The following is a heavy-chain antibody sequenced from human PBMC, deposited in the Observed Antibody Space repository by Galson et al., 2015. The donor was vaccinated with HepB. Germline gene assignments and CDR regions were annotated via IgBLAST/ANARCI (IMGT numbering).Heavy chain of an antibody. V-gene: IGHV3-11*01. J-gene: IGHJ5*01. CDR1: TFTLSDFY. Sequence: LTLSCVASTFTLSDFYMSWLRQAPGKGPAWISYISGDGVTKKYADSVRGRFTIYRDNAKNSLFLKMDSLSAEDTAVYHCAISAGWFDPWGQGTLVTVSS. CDR3: AISAGWFDP. D-gene: IGHD3-10*01. CDR2: ISGDGVTK.